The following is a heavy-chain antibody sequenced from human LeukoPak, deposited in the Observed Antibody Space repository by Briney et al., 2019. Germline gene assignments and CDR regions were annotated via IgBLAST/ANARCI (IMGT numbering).Heavy chain of an antibody. V-gene: IGHV4-59*08. Sequence: SETLSLTCTVSGGSISSYYWSWIRQPPGKGLEWIGYIYYSGSTNYNPSLKSRVTISVDTSKNQFSLKLSSVTAADTAVYYCARSPKYYYDSSGYYGYFDLWGRGTLVTVSS. J-gene: IGHJ2*01. CDR1: GGSISSYY. CDR2: IYYSGST. D-gene: IGHD3-22*01. CDR3: ARSPKYYYDSSGYYGYFDL.